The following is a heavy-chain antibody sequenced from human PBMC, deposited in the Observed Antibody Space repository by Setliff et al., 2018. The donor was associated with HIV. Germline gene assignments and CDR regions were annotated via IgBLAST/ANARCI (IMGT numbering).Heavy chain of an antibody. Sequence: PGGSLRLSCVASGFTLSSHEMSWVRQAPGKGLEWVSYISNSGTTIYYADSVKGRFTISRDNGKNSLYLQMNSLRAEDTTIYYCARVPVMATITYWYFDLWGRGTLVTVSS. V-gene: IGHV3-48*03. D-gene: IGHD5-12*01. CDR1: GFTLSSHE. CDR3: ARVPVMATITYWYFDL. CDR2: ISNSGTTI. J-gene: IGHJ2*01.